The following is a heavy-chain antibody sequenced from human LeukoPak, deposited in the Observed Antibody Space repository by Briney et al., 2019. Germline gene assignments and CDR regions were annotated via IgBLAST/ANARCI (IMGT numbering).Heavy chain of an antibody. D-gene: IGHD6-6*01. CDR2: ISSSSSYI. V-gene: IGHV3-21*01. CDR3: ARDRGGPRPFDY. Sequence: PGGSLRLSCAASGFTFSSYSMNWVRQAPGKGLEWVSSISSSSSYIYYADSVKGRFTISRDNAKNSLYLQMNSLRAEDTAVYYCARDRGGPRPFDYWGQGTLVTVSS. CDR1: GFTFSSYS. J-gene: IGHJ4*02.